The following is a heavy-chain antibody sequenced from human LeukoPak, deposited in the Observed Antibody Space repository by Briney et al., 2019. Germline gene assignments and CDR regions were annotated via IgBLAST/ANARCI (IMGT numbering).Heavy chain of an antibody. D-gene: IGHD6-13*01. J-gene: IGHJ3*02. CDR3: AREMRVHSSSWYGDDAFDI. CDR2: ISSSSTI. CDR1: GFTFSSYS. Sequence: PGGSLRLSCAASGFTFSSYSMNWVRQAPGKGLEWVSYISSSSTIYYADSVKGRFTISRDNAKNSLYLQMNSLRAEDTAVYYCAREMRVHSSSWYGDDAFDIWGQGTMVTVSS. V-gene: IGHV3-48*01.